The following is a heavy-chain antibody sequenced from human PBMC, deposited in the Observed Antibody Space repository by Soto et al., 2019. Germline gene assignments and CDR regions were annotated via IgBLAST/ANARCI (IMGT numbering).Heavy chain of an antibody. CDR3: ARARRNFGVPFDI. Sequence: QVQLQESGPGLVKPAGTLSLSCDVFGDSISSSNWWSWVRQSPGGGLEWIGEVFHGGTTNYNPSLKSRVTISVDKSKNQFSLKLNSMTAADTAVYFCARARRNFGVPFDIWGQGALVTVSS. J-gene: IGHJ4*02. CDR1: GDSISSSNW. D-gene: IGHD2-8*01. V-gene: IGHV4-4*01. CDR2: VFHGGTT.